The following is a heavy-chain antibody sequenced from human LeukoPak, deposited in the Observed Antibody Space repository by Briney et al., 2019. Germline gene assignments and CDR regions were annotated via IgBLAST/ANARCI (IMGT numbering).Heavy chain of an antibody. CDR1: GFTFSDYY. CDR3: ARDALRITMVQGVTPWFDP. Sequence: GGSLRLSCAASGFTFSDYYMSWIRQAPGKGLEWVSYISSSGCTIYYADSVKGRFTISRDNAKNSLYLQMSSLRAEDTAVYYCARDALRITMVQGVTPWFDPWGQGTLVTVSS. J-gene: IGHJ5*02. D-gene: IGHD3-10*01. CDR2: ISSSGCTI. V-gene: IGHV3-11*01.